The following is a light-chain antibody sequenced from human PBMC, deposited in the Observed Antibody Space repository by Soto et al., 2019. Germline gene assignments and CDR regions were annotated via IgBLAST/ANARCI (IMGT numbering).Light chain of an antibody. V-gene: IGKV1-5*03. J-gene: IGKJ1*01. CDR1: QSISTW. CDR2: KAS. CDR3: QQYNSYPWM. Sequence: DIQMTQSPSTLSASVGDRVTITCRASQSISTWLAWYQQKPGKAPGLLIYKASSLESGVPSRFSGSGSGTEFTLTISSLQPDDFATYYCQQYNSYPWMFGQGTKVEIK.